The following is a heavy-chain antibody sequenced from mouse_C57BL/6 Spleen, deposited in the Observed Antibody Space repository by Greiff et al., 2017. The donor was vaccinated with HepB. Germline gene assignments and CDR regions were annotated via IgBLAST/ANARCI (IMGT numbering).Heavy chain of an antibody. J-gene: IGHJ1*03. CDR3: ARPFYYYGSSFYWYFDV. Sequence: EVKLVESGGDLVKPGGSLKLSCAASGFTFSSYGMSWVRQTPDKRLEWVATISSGGSYTYYPDSVKGRFTISRDNATNTLYLQMSSLKSEDTAMYYCARPFYYYGSSFYWYFDVWGTGTTVTVSS. V-gene: IGHV5-6*01. D-gene: IGHD1-1*01. CDR2: ISSGGSYT. CDR1: GFTFSSYG.